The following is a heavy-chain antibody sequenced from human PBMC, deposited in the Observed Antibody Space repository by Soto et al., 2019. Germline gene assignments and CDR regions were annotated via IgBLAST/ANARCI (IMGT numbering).Heavy chain of an antibody. J-gene: IGHJ5*02. V-gene: IGHV1-69*13. Sequence: GASVKVSCKASGGTFSSYAISWVRQAPGQGLEWMGGIIPIFGTANYAQKFQGRVTITADESTSTAYMELSSLRSEDTAVYYCAREDVDTAKFDPWGQGTLVTVSS. CDR1: GGTFSSYA. CDR3: AREDVDTAKFDP. CDR2: IIPIFGTA. D-gene: IGHD5-18*01.